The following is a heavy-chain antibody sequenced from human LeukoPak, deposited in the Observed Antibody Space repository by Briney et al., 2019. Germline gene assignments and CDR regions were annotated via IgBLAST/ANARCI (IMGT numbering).Heavy chain of an antibody. CDR1: GGSISSYN. D-gene: IGHD1-26*01. J-gene: IGHJ4*02. Sequence: SETLSLTCTVSGGSISSYNWNWIRQPPGKGLEWIGYIYYSGSTDYNPSLKSRVTISVDTSKNQFSLKLSSVTAADTAVYYCARPALRYSGSYLEFDYWGQGTLVTVSS. V-gene: IGHV4-59*12. CDR2: IYYSGST. CDR3: ARPALRYSGSYLEFDY.